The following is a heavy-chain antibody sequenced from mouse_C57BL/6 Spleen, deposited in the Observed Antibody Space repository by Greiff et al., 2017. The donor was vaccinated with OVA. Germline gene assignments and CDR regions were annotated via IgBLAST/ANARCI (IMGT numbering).Heavy chain of an antibody. Sequence: EVKLQESGPGLVKPSQSLSLTCSVTGYSITSGYYWNWIRQFPGNKLEWMGYISYDGSNNYNPSLKNRISITRDTSKNQFFLKLNSVTTEDTATYYCAREGDYWGQGTSVTVSS. V-gene: IGHV3-6*01. CDR1: GYSITSGYY. J-gene: IGHJ4*01. CDR3: AREGDY. CDR2: ISYDGSN.